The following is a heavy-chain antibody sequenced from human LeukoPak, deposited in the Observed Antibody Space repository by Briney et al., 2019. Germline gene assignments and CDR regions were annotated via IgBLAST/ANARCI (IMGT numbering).Heavy chain of an antibody. D-gene: IGHD3-3*01. Sequence: PSETLSLTCTVSGGSISSYYWSWIRQPPGNGLEWIGYIYYSGSTNYNPSLKSRVTISVDTSKNQFSLKLSSVTAADTAVYYCASSQDGIFGMVTQYDYWGQGTLVTVSS. CDR1: GGSISSYY. CDR2: IYYSGST. V-gene: IGHV4-59*01. J-gene: IGHJ4*02. CDR3: ASSQDGIFGMVTQYDY.